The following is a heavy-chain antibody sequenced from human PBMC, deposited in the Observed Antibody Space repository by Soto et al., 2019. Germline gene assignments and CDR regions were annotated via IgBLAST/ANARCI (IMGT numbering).Heavy chain of an antibody. D-gene: IGHD6-13*01. CDR2: ISSGGSTT. CDR3: ARDRAAGGY. CDR1: GFSFSDYE. J-gene: IGHJ4*02. Sequence: EVQLVESGGGLAQPGGSLRLSCVASGFSFSDYEMNWVRQAPGKGLEWVAYISSGGSTTHYADSVRGRFTVSRDNARKSLYLQMNTLSVGDTALYYCARDRAAGGYWGQGTLFTVSS. V-gene: IGHV3-48*03.